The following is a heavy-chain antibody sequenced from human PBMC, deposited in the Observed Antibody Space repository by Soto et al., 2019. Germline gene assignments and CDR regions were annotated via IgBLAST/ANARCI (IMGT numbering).Heavy chain of an antibody. Sequence: SETLSLTCAVYGGSFSGYYWSWIRQPPGKGLEWIGEINHSGSTNYNPSLKSRVTISVDTSKNQFSLKLSSVTAADTAVYYCARGALDIVATRGRNYYYYYGMDVWGQGTTVTVSS. D-gene: IGHD5-12*01. CDR2: INHSGST. CDR1: GGSFSGYY. V-gene: IGHV4-34*01. CDR3: ARGALDIVATRGRNYYYYYGMDV. J-gene: IGHJ6*02.